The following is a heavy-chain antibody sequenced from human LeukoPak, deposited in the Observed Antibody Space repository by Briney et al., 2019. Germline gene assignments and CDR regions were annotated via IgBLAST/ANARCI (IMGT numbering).Heavy chain of an antibody. Sequence: SETLSLTCTVSGGSISSYYWSWIRQPPGKGLEWIGYIYYSGSTNYNPSLKSRVTISVDTSKNQFSLKLSSVTDADTAVYYCARSNYGSLYYFDYWGQGTLVTVSS. V-gene: IGHV4-59*01. D-gene: IGHD3-10*01. J-gene: IGHJ4*02. CDR2: IYYSGST. CDR1: GGSISSYY. CDR3: ARSNYGSLYYFDY.